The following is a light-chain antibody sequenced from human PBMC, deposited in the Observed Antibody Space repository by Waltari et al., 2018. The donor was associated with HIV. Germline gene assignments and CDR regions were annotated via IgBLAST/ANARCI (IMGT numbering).Light chain of an antibody. J-gene: IGLJ1*01. CDR1: QLDDKY. CDR2: EDD. CDR3: QAWDSGTGV. Sequence: SYELTQPPSVSVSPGQAATITCSGDQLDDKYVCWYQQKPGRSPVLFIYEDDRRLSGVPDRFAGSKSGNTATLTVSGTQTMDEADYYCQAWDSGTGVFGTGTTVTVL. V-gene: IGLV3-1*01.